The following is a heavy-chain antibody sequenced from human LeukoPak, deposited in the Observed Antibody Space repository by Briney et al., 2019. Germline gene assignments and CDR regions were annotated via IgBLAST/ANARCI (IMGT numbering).Heavy chain of an antibody. D-gene: IGHD5/OR15-5a*01. J-gene: IGHJ4*02. Sequence: PGGSLRLSCAASGFTFSFYWMSWVRQAPGKGLEWVANMNRDGSEINYVDSVRGRFTISRDNAKNSVYLQVNSLRAEDTAVYFCVRDLGFSTFDNWGQGTLVTVSS. CDR1: GFTFSFYW. CDR2: MNRDGSEI. CDR3: VRDLGFSTFDN. V-gene: IGHV3-7*01.